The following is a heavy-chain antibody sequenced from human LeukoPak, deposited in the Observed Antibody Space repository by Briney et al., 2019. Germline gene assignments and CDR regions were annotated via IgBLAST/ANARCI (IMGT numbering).Heavy chain of an antibody. CDR3: VRVRDRSHYHFDH. J-gene: IGHJ4*02. Sequence: PGGSLRLSCAASGFTFNSYALTWVRQAPGKGLEWVSYIGGDGSPIYYAASVGGRLTISRDNTKNSLSLQMTSLRAEDTAVYYCVRVRDRSHYHFDHWGQGTLVTVSS. V-gene: IGHV3-48*04. D-gene: IGHD3-10*01. CDR1: GFTFNSYA. CDR2: IGGDGSPI.